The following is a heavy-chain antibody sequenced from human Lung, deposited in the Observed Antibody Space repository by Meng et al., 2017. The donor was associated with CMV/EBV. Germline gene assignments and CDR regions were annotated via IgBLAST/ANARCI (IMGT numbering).Heavy chain of an antibody. V-gene: IGHV3-23*01. Sequence: GESLKISCAASGFTFSSCAMSWVRQAPGKGLEWVSAISGSGGSTYYADSVKGRFTISRDNSKNTLYLQMNSLRAEDTAVYYCAKYIAAAGILSVYFDYWGQGTLVTVSS. CDR2: ISGSGGST. D-gene: IGHD6-13*01. J-gene: IGHJ4*02. CDR1: GFTFSSCA. CDR3: AKYIAAAGILSVYFDY.